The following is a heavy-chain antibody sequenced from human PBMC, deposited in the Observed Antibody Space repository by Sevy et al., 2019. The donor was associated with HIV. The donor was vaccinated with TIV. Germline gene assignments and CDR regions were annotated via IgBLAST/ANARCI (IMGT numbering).Heavy chain of an antibody. V-gene: IGHV3-21*01. CDR3: ARVTQLWELKGIDY. D-gene: IGHD1-26*01. Sequence: GGSLRLSCAASGFTFSSYSMNWVRQAPGRGLEWVSSISSSSSYIYYADSVKGRFTISRDNAKNSLYLQMNSLRAEDTAVYYCARVTQLWELKGIDYWGQRTLVTVSS. J-gene: IGHJ4*02. CDR1: GFTFSSYS. CDR2: ISSSSSYI.